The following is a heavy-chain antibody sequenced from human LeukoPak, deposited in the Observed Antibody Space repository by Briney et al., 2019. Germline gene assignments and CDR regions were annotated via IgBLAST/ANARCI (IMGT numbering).Heavy chain of an antibody. V-gene: IGHV3-23*01. J-gene: IGHJ4*02. CDR2: ISGSGGST. Sequence: SGGSLRLSCAVSGFTFSDYYMSWIRQAPGKGLEWVSAISGSGGSTYYADSVKGRFTISRDNSKNTLYLQMNSLRAEDTAVYYCAKDLSSGYFPSIFDYWGQGTLVTVSS. D-gene: IGHD3-22*01. CDR1: GFTFSDYY. CDR3: AKDLSSGYFPSIFDY.